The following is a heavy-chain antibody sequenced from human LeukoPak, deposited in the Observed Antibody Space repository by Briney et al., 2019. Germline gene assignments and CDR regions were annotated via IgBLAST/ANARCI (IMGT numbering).Heavy chain of an antibody. J-gene: IGHJ4*02. CDR3: ARGDIAAAGTSAPADY. V-gene: IGHV1-69*01. CDR1: GGTFSSYA. Sequence: GSSVKVSCKASGGTFSSYAISWVRQAPGQGLEWMGGIIPIFGTANYAQKFQGRVTITADESTSTAYMELSSLRSEDTAVYYCARGDIAAAGTSAPADYWGQGTLATVSS. D-gene: IGHD6-13*01. CDR2: IIPIFGTA.